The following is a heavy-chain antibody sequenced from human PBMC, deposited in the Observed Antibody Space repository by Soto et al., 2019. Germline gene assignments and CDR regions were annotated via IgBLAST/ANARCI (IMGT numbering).Heavy chain of an antibody. Sequence: PSETLSFTCTVSGGSISSSSYYWGWIRQPPGKGLEWIGSIYYSGSTYYNPSLKSRVTISVDTSKNQFSLKLSSVTAADTAVYYCARHQIAYYDFWSGYYKVGSDYYGMDVWGQGTTVTVSS. CDR2: IYYSGST. V-gene: IGHV4-39*01. CDR1: GGSISSSSYY. D-gene: IGHD3-3*01. CDR3: ARHQIAYYDFWSGYYKVGSDYYGMDV. J-gene: IGHJ6*02.